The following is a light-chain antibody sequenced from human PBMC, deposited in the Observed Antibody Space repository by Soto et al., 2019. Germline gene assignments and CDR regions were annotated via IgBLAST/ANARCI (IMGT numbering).Light chain of an antibody. J-gene: IGKJ5*01. Sequence: DIQMTQSPSSLSSSVGDTVTVTFRASQSISSYLNWYQQKPGKAPKLLIYGASSLQSGVASRFSGSGSGTDFPLTISSLQPEDFATYYCQQNYSTPHFGQGTRLEIK. CDR2: GAS. CDR1: QSISSY. CDR3: QQNYSTPH. V-gene: IGKV1-39*01.